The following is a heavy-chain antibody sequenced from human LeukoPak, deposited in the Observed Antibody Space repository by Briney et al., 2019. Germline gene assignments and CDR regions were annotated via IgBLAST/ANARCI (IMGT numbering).Heavy chain of an antibody. V-gene: IGHV3-30*04. CDR1: GFTFSGYA. D-gene: IGHD6-19*01. Sequence: PGGSLRLSCAASGFTFSGYAMHWVRQAPGKGLEWVAVISYDGSNKYYADSVKGRFTVSRDNSKNTLYLQINSLRVEDTAVYYCASEYREDHSGSQYFQHWGQGTLVTVSS. CDR2: ISYDGSNK. J-gene: IGHJ1*01. CDR3: ASEYREDHSGSQYFQH.